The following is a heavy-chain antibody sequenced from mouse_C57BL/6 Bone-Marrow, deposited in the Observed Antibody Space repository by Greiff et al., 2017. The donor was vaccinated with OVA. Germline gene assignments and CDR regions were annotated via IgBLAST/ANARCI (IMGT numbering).Heavy chain of an antibody. CDR3: ARGWLLRGWYFDV. CDR1: GFNIKNTY. V-gene: IGHV14-3*01. Sequence: VQLKQSVAELVRPGASVKLSCTASGFNIKNTYMHWVKQRPEQGLEWIGRIDPANGNTKYAPKFPGKAPITADTSSNTAYLQLSSLTSEDTAIYYCARGWLLRGWYFDVWGTGTTVTVSS. CDR2: IDPANGNT. D-gene: IGHD2-3*01. J-gene: IGHJ1*03.